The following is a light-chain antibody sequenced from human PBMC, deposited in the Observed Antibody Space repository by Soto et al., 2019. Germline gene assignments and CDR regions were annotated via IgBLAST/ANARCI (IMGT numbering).Light chain of an antibody. CDR1: QDIANH. CDR2: DSF. Sequence: DIQMTQSPSSLSASVGDRVTITCQASQDIANHVNWYQQKPGKAPNLLIYDSFSLQTGVPSRFSGSVSGTEFTFTISSLQPEDIATYYCQQYYNFPRTFGHGTKVEIK. V-gene: IGKV1-33*01. J-gene: IGKJ1*01. CDR3: QQYYNFPRT.